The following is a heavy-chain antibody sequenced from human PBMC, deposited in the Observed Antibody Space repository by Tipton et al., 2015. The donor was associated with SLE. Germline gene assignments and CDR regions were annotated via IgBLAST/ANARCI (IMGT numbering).Heavy chain of an antibody. CDR1: GYTFTSYG. J-gene: IGHJ3*02. CDR2: ISAYNGNT. D-gene: IGHD3-10*01. V-gene: IGHV1-18*01. CDR3: ARETGSGSYYNGDAFDI. Sequence: QSGPEVKKPGASVRVSCKASGYTFTSYGISWVRQAPGQGLEWMGWISAYNGNTNYAQKLQGRVTMTTDTSTSTAYMELRSLRSDDTAVYYCARETGSGSYYNGDAFDIWGQGTMVTVSS.